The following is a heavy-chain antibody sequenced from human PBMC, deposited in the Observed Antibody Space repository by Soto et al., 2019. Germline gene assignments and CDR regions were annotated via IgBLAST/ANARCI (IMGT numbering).Heavy chain of an antibody. J-gene: IGHJ1*01. CDR2: IYSGGST. CDR1: GFTVSSNY. V-gene: IGHV3-53*01. Sequence: EVQLVESGGGLIQPGGSLRLSCAASGFTVSSNYMSRVRQAPEKGLEWVSVIYSGGSTYYADSVKGRFTISRDNSKNTLYLQMNSLRAEDTAVYYCARDRVESGYPEYFQHWGQGTLVTVSS. D-gene: IGHD3-22*01. CDR3: ARDRVESGYPEYFQH.